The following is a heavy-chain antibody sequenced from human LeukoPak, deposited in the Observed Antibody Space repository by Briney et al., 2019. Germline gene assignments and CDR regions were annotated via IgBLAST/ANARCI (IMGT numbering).Heavy chain of an antibody. J-gene: IGHJ4*02. Sequence: ASVKASCKASGYTFTSYYMHWVRQAPGQGLEWMGIINPSGGNTNYAQKFQGRVTMTRDTSTSTVYMELSSLRSEDTAVYYCAREMDGGDQDYWGQGTLVTVSS. D-gene: IGHD2-21*02. V-gene: IGHV1-46*03. CDR3: AREMDGGDQDY. CDR1: GYTFTSYY. CDR2: INPSGGNT.